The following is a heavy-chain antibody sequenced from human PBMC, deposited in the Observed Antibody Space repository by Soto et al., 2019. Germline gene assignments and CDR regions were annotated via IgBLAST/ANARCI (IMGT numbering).Heavy chain of an antibody. D-gene: IGHD2-2*01. CDR3: ARGYCSSTSCPDDAFDI. CDR2: IIPILGIA. Sequence: GASVKVSCKASGCTFSSYTISWVRQAPGQGLEWMGRIIPILGIANYAQKFQGRVTITADKSTSTAYMELSSLRSEDTAVYYCARGYCSSTSCPDDAFDIWGQGTMVTVSS. V-gene: IGHV1-69*02. CDR1: GCTFSSYT. J-gene: IGHJ3*02.